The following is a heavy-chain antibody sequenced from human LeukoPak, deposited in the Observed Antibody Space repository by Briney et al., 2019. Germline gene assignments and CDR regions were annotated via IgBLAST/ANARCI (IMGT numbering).Heavy chain of an antibody. CDR1: GGTFSSYA. D-gene: IGHD2-15*01. J-gene: IGHJ4*02. CDR3: ARGCKGWLLLGRGSHYFDY. V-gene: IGHV1-69*04. CDR2: IIPILGIA. Sequence: SVKVSCKASGGTFSSYAISWVRQAPGQGVEWMGRIIPILGIANYAQKFQGRVTITADKSTSTAYMELSSLRSEDTAVYYCARGCKGWLLLGRGSHYFDYWGQGTLVTVSS.